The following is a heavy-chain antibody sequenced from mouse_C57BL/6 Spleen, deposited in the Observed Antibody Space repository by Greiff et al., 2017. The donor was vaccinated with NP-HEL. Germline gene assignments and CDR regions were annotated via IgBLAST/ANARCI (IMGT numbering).Heavy chain of an antibody. CDR1: GFTFSDFY. Sequence: EVMLVESGGGLVQSGRSLRLSCATSGFTFSDFYMEWVRQAPGKGLEWIAASRNKANDYTTEYSASVKGRFIVSRDTSQSILYLQMNALRAEDTAIYYCARDELGRGAMDYWGQGTSVTVSS. J-gene: IGHJ4*01. CDR3: ARDELGRGAMDY. D-gene: IGHD4-1*01. V-gene: IGHV7-1*01. CDR2: SRNKANDYTT.